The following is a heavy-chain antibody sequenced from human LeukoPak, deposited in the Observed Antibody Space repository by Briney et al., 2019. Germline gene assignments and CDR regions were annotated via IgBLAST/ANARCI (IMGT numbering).Heavy chain of an antibody. V-gene: IGHV1-69*05. Sequence: SVKVSCKASGGTFSSYAISWVRQAPGQGLEWMGRIIPIFGTANYAQKFQGRATITTDESTSTAYMELSSLRSEDTAVYYCARELSGYDYGVGYYYYYMDVWGKGTTVTVSS. J-gene: IGHJ6*03. D-gene: IGHD5-12*01. CDR1: GGTFSSYA. CDR3: ARELSGYDYGVGYYYYYMDV. CDR2: IIPIFGTA.